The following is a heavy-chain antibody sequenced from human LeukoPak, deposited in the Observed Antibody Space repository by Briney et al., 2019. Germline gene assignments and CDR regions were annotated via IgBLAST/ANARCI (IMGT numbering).Heavy chain of an antibody. CDR2: IKYDGSEK. CDR3: ARGPRQDGMDV. V-gene: IGHV3-7*03. J-gene: IGHJ6*02. CDR1: GFTFSSYW. Sequence: GGSLRLSCTASGFTFSSYWMSWVRQAPGKGLEWVANIKYDGSEKYYVDSVKGRFTISRDNAKNSLYLQMISLRAEDTAVYYCARGPRQDGMDVWSQGTTVTVSS.